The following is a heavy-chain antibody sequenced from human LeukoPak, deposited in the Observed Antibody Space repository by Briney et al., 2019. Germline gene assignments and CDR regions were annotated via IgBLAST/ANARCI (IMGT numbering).Heavy chain of an antibody. CDR2: IYTSGST. D-gene: IGHD6-13*01. V-gene: IGHV4-61*02. Sequence: SQTLSLTCTVSGDSFSSNSHYWNWNRQPDGKGLEWIVRIYTSGSTNYNPSLESRVTISVDTSKNQFSLKLTSVTAADTAVYYCAREGIAAADFDYWGQGTLVTVSS. CDR3: AREGIAAADFDY. J-gene: IGHJ4*02. CDR1: GDSFSSNSHY.